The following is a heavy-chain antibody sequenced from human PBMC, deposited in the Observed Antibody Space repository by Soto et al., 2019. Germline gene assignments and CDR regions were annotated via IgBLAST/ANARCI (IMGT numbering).Heavy chain of an antibody. V-gene: IGHV3-23*01. J-gene: IGHJ4*02. CDR1: GFTFSNYD. CDR3: AKRGWKRGTWNLGAPAVDY. CDR2: IRGSGGAT. Sequence: EVRLLESGGGLVRPGGSLRLSCASSGFTFSNYDMTWVRQAPGKGLEWVSTIRGSGGATFYADSVKGRFTISRDTSKNTLFLQMDRPRGEDTAVYHGAKRGWKRGTWNLGAPAVDYWGQGTLVSVSS. D-gene: IGHD1-1*01.